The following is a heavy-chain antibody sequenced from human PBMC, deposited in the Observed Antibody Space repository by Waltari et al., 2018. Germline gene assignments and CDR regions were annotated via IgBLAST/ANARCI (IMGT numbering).Heavy chain of an antibody. CDR2: INAGNGNT. D-gene: IGHD1-26*01. V-gene: IGHV1-3*01. J-gene: IGHJ6*02. CDR3: ARDMWEFYYYYGMDV. CDR1: GYTFTSYA. Sequence: QVQLVQSGAEVKKPGASVKVSCKASGYTFTSYAMHWVRQAPGKRLEWMGWINAGNGNTKYSQKFQGRVTITRDTSASTAYMELSSLRSEDTAVYYCARDMWEFYYYYGMDVWGQGTTVTVSS.